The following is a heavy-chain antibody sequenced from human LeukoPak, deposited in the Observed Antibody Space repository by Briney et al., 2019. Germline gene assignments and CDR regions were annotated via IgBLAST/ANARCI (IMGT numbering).Heavy chain of an antibody. J-gene: IGHJ4*02. CDR1: GFTFISYA. CDR2: ISSSGGST. Sequence: PGGLLRLSCAASGFTFISYAMSWLRQAPGKGLAWVSAISSSGGSTYYADSVKGRFTSSRDNSKNTLYLEMNSLRAEDTAVYYCAKGGQGLRFFDYWGQGTLVTVSS. D-gene: IGHD5-12*01. CDR3: AKGGQGLRFFDY. V-gene: IGHV3-23*01.